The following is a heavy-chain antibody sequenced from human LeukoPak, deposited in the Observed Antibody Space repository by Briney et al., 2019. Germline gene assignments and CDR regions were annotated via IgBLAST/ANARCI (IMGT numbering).Heavy chain of an antibody. CDR3: ARVLSYKQWLFDY. V-gene: IGHV4-30-4*08. J-gene: IGHJ4*02. Sequence: SQTLSLTCTVSGGSISSGDYYWSWIRQPPGKGLEWIGYIYYSGSTYYNPSLKSRVTISVDTSKNQFSLKLSSVTAADTAVYYCARVLSYKQWLFDYWDQGTLVTVSS. CDR2: IYYSGST. CDR1: GGSISSGDYY. D-gene: IGHD6-19*01.